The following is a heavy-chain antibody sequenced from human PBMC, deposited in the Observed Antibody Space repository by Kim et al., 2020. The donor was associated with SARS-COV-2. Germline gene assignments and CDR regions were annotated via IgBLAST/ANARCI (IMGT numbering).Heavy chain of an antibody. CDR1: GFTVSSNY. Sequence: GGSLRLSCSASGFTVSSNYMSWVRQAPGKGLEWVSVIYSGGSTFYADSVKGRFTISRHNSKNTLYLQMNSLRAEDTAVYYCARDYGDFYWGYWGQGTLVTVSS. V-gene: IGHV3-53*04. CDR2: IYSGGST. J-gene: IGHJ4*02. CDR3: ARDYGDFYWGY. D-gene: IGHD4-17*01.